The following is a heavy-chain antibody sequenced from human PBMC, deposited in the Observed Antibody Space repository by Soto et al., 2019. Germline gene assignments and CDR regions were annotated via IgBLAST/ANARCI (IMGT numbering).Heavy chain of an antibody. CDR1: GFSLSTSEAA. V-gene: IGHV2-5*02. J-gene: IGHJ4*02. CDR3: AYRPGTASFGSGTYFLN. D-gene: IGHD3-10*01. CDR2: IYWDGDQ. Sequence: QITLKESGPTVVKPTQTLTLTCAFSGFSLSTSEAAVGWIRQPPGKALEWLALIYWDGDQRYSPSVGSRLTISKDASKNHVFLTMTDLGPEDTGTYFCAYRPGTASFGSGTYFLNWGQGTLVYVSS.